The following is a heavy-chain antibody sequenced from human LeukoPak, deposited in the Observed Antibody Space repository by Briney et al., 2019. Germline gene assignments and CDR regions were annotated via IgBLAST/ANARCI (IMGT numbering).Heavy chain of an antibody. J-gene: IGHJ4*02. V-gene: IGHV3-30*02. CDR2: IRYDGSNK. Sequence: PGGSLRLSCAASGIIFSSYGMYWVRQAPGKGLEWVAFIRYDGSNKYYADSVKGRFTIPRDNSKNTLYLQMNSLRAEDTAVYYCAKDYGYALDYWGQGTLVTVSS. CDR3: AKDYGYALDY. CDR1: GIIFSSYG. D-gene: IGHD5-12*01.